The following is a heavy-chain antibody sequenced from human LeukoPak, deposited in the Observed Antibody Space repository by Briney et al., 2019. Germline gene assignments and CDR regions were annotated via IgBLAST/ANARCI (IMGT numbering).Heavy chain of an antibody. V-gene: IGHV4-61*02. CDR1: GGSISSGTYY. CDR3: ATNSCSSGSCYENRGYFDY. J-gene: IGHJ4*02. D-gene: IGHD2-15*01. Sequence: SETLSLTCTVSGGSISSGTYYWSWIRQPAGKGLEWIGRIYTSGSTNYNPSLKSRVTISVDTSKNQFSLKLSSVTAADTAVYYCATNSCSSGSCYENRGYFDYWGQGTLVTVSS. CDR2: IYTSGST.